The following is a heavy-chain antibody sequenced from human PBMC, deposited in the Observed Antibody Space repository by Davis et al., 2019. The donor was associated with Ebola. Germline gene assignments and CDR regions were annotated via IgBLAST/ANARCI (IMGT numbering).Heavy chain of an antibody. J-gene: IGHJ5*02. CDR1: GGSFSGYY. CDR2: INHSGST. V-gene: IGHV4-34*01. D-gene: IGHD6-13*01. Sequence: SETLSLTCAVYGGSFSGYYWSWIRQHPGKGLEWIGEINHSGSTNYNPSLKSRVTISVDTSKNQFSLKLSSVTAADTAVYYCARYRPSFSSSWPNNWFDPWGQGALVTVSS. CDR3: ARYRPSFSSSWPNNWFDP.